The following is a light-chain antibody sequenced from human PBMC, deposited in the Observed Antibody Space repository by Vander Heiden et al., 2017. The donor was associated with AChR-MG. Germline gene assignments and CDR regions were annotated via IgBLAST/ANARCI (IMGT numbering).Light chain of an antibody. J-gene: IGKJ1*01. Sequence: DIQMTQSPSSLSASIWDKVTITCRSSQSISDYLNWYQQKPGKAPKLLIFAASTLQSGVPSRFSGSGSGTFFTLTIDRLQPEDLATYYCQQTDSPPRTFGQGTKVEIK. CDR1: QSISDY. CDR3: QQTDSPPRT. CDR2: AAS. V-gene: IGKV1-39*01.